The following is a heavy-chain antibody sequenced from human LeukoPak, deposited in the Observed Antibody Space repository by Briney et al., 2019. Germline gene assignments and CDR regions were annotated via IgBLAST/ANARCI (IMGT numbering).Heavy chain of an antibody. Sequence: PSDTLSLTCTVSVGSISSYYWIWIRQPPGKGLEGIGYIYYSGSTNYNPSLKRRVNIPVDTSKNQFSLKLSSVTAADTAVYYCARRAYDYVWGSYRYYSDYWGQGTLVTVSS. J-gene: IGHJ4*02. CDR2: IYYSGST. CDR1: VGSISSYY. CDR3: ARRAYDYVWGSYRYYSDY. D-gene: IGHD3-16*02. V-gene: IGHV4-59*08.